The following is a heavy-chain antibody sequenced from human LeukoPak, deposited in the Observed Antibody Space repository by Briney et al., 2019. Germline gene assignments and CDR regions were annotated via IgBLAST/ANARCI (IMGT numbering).Heavy chain of an antibody. CDR2: ISGSGGST. J-gene: IGHJ4*02. CDR1: GFTFSSYA. D-gene: IGHD6-13*01. V-gene: IGHV3-23*01. Sequence: GGSLRLSCAASGFTFSSYAMSWVRQAPGKGLEWVSAISGSGGSTYYADSVKGRFTISRDNSKNTLYLQMNSLRAEDTAVYYCAKAGVKDRRGSSWYDAPERVSVHFDYWGQGTLVTVSS. CDR3: AKAGVKDRRGSSWYDAPERVSVHFDY.